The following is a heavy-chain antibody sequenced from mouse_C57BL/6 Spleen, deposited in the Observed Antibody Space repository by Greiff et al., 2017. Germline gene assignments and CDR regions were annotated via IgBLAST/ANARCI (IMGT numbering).Heavy chain of an antibody. V-gene: IGHV1-15*01. CDR1: GYTFTDYE. J-gene: IGHJ2*01. CDR2: IDPETGGT. D-gene: IGHD4-1*01. Sequence: QVQLQQSGAELVRPGASVTLSCKASGYTFTDYEMHWVKQTPVHGLEWIGAIDPETGGTAYNQKFKGKAILTADKSSSTAYMELRSLTSEDSAVYYGTRLASWDGTYFDYWGQGTTLTVSS. CDR3: TRLASWDGTYFDY.